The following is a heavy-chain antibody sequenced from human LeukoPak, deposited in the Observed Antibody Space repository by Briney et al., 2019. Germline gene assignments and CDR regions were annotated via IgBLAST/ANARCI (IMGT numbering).Heavy chain of an antibody. CDR1: GASISRANHF. CDR2: IHYDGRA. Sequence: QPSQTLSLTCTVPGASISRANHFWSCVRQSPGEALEWIGYIHYDGRAHYNPSLKSRVSMSLDMSKNQFSLSLSSVTAADTAIYYCAREVITPGDSDGFDLWGQGTMVSVSS. D-gene: IGHD2-2*01. CDR3: AREVITPGDSDGFDL. J-gene: IGHJ3*01. V-gene: IGHV4-30-4*08.